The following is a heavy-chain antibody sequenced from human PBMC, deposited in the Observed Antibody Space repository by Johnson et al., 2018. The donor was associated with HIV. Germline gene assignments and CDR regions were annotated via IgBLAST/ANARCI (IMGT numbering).Heavy chain of an antibody. CDR2: INWNGGST. D-gene: IGHD7-27*01. CDR1: GFTFNDYA. CDR3: ARVLTWVFTSGFFVAFDI. V-gene: IGHV3-20*04. Sequence: EVQLVESRGDVVRPGGSLRLSCAASGFTFNDYAMSWVRQAPGKGLEWVSGINWNGGSTGYTDSVKGRFTISRDNAKNSLYLQMNSLRTEDTALFYFARVLTWVFTSGFFVAFDIWGQGTMVTVSS. J-gene: IGHJ3*02.